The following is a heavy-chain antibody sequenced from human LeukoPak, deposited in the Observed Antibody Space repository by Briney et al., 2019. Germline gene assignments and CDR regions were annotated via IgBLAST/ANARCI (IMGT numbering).Heavy chain of an antibody. CDR2: INPSGGST. D-gene: IGHD6-13*01. CDR3: ATTPGIAAAGRGWNFDY. V-gene: IGHV1-46*01. CDR1: GYTFTSYY. J-gene: IGHJ4*02. Sequence: ASVKVSCKASGYTFTSYYMHWVRQAPGQGLEWMGIINPSGGSTSYAQKFQGRVTMTRDMSTSTVYMELSSLRSEDTAVYYCATTPGIAAAGRGWNFDYWGQGTLVTVSS.